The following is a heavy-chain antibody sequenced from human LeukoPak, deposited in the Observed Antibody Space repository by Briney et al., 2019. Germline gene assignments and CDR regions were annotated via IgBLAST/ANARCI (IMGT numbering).Heavy chain of an antibody. D-gene: IGHD6-19*01. Sequence: GGSLRLSCAASGFTFSTHAMTWVRQAPGKGLEWVSGISGNAGVTYYADSVKGRFTVSRDNSKNTLYLQMSSLRAEGTAVYYCAKNAGIVVAGSLFDYWGQGTLVTVSS. CDR1: GFTFSTHA. CDR3: AKNAGIVVAGSLFDY. V-gene: IGHV3-23*01. CDR2: ISGNAGVT. J-gene: IGHJ4*02.